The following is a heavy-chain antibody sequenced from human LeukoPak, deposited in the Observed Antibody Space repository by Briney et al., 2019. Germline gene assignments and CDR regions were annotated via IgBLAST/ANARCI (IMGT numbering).Heavy chain of an antibody. J-gene: IGHJ4*02. CDR2: IYTSGST. Sequence: EPSETLSLTCTVSGGSISSYYWSWIRQPAGEGLEWIGRIYTSGSTNYNPSLKSRVTMSVDTSKNQFSLKLSSVTAADTAVYYCARHASDYYDSSGYYYVYFDYWGQGTLVTVSS. D-gene: IGHD3-22*01. CDR1: GGSISSYY. V-gene: IGHV4-4*07. CDR3: ARHASDYYDSSGYYYVYFDY.